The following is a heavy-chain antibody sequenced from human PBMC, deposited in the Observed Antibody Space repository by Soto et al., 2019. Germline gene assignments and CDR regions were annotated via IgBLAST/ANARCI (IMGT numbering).Heavy chain of an antibody. Sequence: SETLSLTCTVSGGSISSYYWSWIRQPPGKGLEWIGYIYYSGSTNYNPSLKSRVTISVDTSKNQFSLKLSSVTAADTAVYYCARGNDYGDYWSQGTLVTVAS. CDR1: GGSISSYY. CDR2: IYYSGST. J-gene: IGHJ4*02. V-gene: IGHV4-59*01. CDR3: ARGNDYGDY.